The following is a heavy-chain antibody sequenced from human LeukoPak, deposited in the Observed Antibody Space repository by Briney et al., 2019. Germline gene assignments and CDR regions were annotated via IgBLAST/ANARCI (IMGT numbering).Heavy chain of an antibody. CDR1: GFTFNRYN. D-gene: IGHD6-19*01. CDR2: IRSKANSYAT. CDR3: KAGLAVAGKDGFDI. V-gene: IGHV3-73*01. J-gene: IGHJ3*02. Sequence: PGGSLRLSCAASGFTFNRYNMNWVRQASGKGLEWVGRIRSKANSYATAYAASVKGRFTISRDDSKNTAYLQMNSLKTEDTAVYYCKAGLAVAGKDGFDIWGQGTMVTVSS.